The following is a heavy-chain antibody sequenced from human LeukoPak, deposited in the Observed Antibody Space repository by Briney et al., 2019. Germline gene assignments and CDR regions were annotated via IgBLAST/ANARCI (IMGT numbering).Heavy chain of an antibody. J-gene: IGHJ5*02. Sequence: ASVKVSCKSSGYTFTGYYMHWVRQAPGQGLAWMGWINPNSGGTNYAQKFQGRVTMTSDTSITTAYMELSRLRSDDTAVYYCARDIGSGYSYGLYNWFDPWGQGTLVTVSS. D-gene: IGHD5-18*01. CDR3: ARDIGSGYSYGLYNWFDP. CDR2: INPNSGGT. CDR1: GYTFTGYY. V-gene: IGHV1-2*02.